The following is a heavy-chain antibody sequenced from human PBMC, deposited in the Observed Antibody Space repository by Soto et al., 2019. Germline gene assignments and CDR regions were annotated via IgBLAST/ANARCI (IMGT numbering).Heavy chain of an antibody. CDR3: ARGETAQGRAAAGTGEFDY. Sequence: GGSLRLSCAASGFTFSSYEMNWVRQAPGKGLEWVSYISSSGSTIYYADSVKGRFTISRDNAKNSLYLQMNSLRAEDTAVYYCARGETAQGRAAAGTGEFDYWGQGTLVTVSS. V-gene: IGHV3-48*03. D-gene: IGHD6-13*01. J-gene: IGHJ4*02. CDR2: ISSSGSTI. CDR1: GFTFSSYE.